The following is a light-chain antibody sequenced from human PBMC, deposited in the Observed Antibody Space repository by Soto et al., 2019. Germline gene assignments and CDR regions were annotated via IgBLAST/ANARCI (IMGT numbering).Light chain of an antibody. CDR1: QSLLHSNGYNS. CDR2: LGS. Sequence: DMVIPQSPLYLPVSPGEPASISCRSSQSLLHSNGYNSLDWYMQKPGQSPQLLIHLGSNRASGVPDRFSGSGSGTHLTLKISRVEAADVGVYYCMQALQSLTFGQGTRL. V-gene: IGKV2-28*01. CDR3: MQALQSLT. J-gene: IGKJ5*01.